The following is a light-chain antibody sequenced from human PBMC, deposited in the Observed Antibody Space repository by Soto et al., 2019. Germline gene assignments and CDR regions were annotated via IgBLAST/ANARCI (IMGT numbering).Light chain of an antibody. CDR3: QQRSTGPPLT. Sequence: EIVLTQSPDTLSFSPGERATLACRASQSVDNYLAWYQQRPGQAPRLLIYDASNRASGIPARFSGSGSGTDFTLTISSLEPEDFAVYYCQQRSTGPPLTFGGGTKVEIK. V-gene: IGKV3-11*01. CDR1: QSVDNY. CDR2: DAS. J-gene: IGKJ4*01.